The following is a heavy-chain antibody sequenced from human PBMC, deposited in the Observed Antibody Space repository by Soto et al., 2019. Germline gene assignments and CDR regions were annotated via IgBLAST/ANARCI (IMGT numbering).Heavy chain of an antibody. Sequence: QVHLEESGGGVVHPGRSLRLSSAASGFTFNTYAVHWVRQAPGKGLEWVAVVSSDGSNKYYSDSVKGRFSISRDNSNNTLSLQMNSLRTEDTAVYYCARGAITVLRGVDYWGRGTLVTVSS. CDR2: VSSDGSNK. CDR1: GFTFNTYA. V-gene: IGHV3-30*04. CDR3: ARGAITVLRGVDY. D-gene: IGHD3-10*01. J-gene: IGHJ4*02.